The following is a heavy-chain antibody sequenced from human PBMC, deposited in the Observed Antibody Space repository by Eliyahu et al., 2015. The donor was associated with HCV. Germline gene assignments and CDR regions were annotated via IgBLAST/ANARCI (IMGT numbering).Heavy chain of an antibody. J-gene: IGHJ5*02. CDR3: VRRPITTSPYFEDR. Sequence: QVQLQESGPGLVKLSGTLSVXCSVSGGSITSSCWWSWVRQPPGKGLEWIGEIFHGGSTNYRPSLKSRVNISVDKSKNQFSLELRSVTAADTAVYYCVRRPITTSPYFEDRWGQGILVTVSS. CDR1: GGSITSSCW. CDR2: IFHGGST. V-gene: IGHV4-4*02. D-gene: IGHD3-22*01.